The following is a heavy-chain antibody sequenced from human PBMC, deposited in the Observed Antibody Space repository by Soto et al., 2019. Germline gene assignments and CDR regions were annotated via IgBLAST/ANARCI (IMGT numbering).Heavy chain of an antibody. CDR3: VSLWSVTGSRDY. J-gene: IGHJ4*02. Sequence: EVQLVESGGGLVQPGGSLRLSCAVSGLTFSDHYMGWVRQAPGKGLDWVGRIRDRVHSYSTAYAASVKGRFTISRDDSRNSLYLQMNSRKREDTAVFYCVSLWSVTGSRDYWGRGTLVPVAS. D-gene: IGHD1-20*01. CDR1: GLTFSDHY. V-gene: IGHV3-72*01. CDR2: IRDRVHSYST.